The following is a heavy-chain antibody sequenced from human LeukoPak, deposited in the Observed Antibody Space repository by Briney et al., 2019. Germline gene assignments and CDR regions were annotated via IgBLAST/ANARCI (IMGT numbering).Heavy chain of an antibody. CDR1: GGSFSGYY. V-gene: IGHV4-34*01. D-gene: IGHD3-22*01. Sequence: SETLSLTCAVYGGSFSGYYWSWIRQPPGKGLEWIGEINHSGNTNSNPSLKSRVTISVDTSKNQFSLKLSSVTAADTAVYYCARLDYYDSSGAYWGQGTLVTVSS. CDR2: INHSGNT. CDR3: ARLDYYDSSGAY. J-gene: IGHJ4*02.